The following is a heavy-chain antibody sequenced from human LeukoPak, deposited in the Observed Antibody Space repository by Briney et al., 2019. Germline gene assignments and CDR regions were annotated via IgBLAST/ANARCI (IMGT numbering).Heavy chain of an antibody. CDR1: GFTFSSYA. V-gene: IGHV3-7*03. Sequence: PGGSLRLSCAASGFTFSSYAMTWVRQAPGKGLEWVASINQNEVVKYYVDSVKGRFTISRDNAKTSLFLQMNSLRIDDTAMYYCTRTVNAASDFWGQGTLVTVSS. J-gene: IGHJ4*02. CDR3: TRTVNAASDF. CDR2: INQNEVVK. D-gene: IGHD2-15*01.